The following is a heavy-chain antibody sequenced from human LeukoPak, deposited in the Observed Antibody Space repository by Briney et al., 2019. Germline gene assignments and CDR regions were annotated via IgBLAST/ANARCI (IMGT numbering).Heavy chain of an antibody. D-gene: IGHD2-15*01. CDR1: EYSFATYW. V-gene: IGHV5-51*01. Sequence: GESLKISCKGSEYSFATYWIGWVRQMPGQGLEWMGIIFPGDSDTRYSPSFQGQVTISADKSISTAYLQWSSLKASDTAINYCASEYCSGGNCYFDYWGQGTLVTVSS. J-gene: IGHJ4*02. CDR3: ASEYCSGGNCYFDY. CDR2: IFPGDSDT.